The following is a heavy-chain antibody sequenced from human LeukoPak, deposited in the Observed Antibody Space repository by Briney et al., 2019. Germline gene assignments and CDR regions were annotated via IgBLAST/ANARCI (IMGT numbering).Heavy chain of an antibody. CDR3: ARDGVVAPDSWFDP. CDR2: IYYSVNT. Sequence: SETLSLTCAVSGGSISSGGYSWSWLRQPPGMGLEWIGYIYYSVNTYYSPSLKSRVTISVDTSKNQFSLKLSSVTAADTAVYYCARDGVVAPDSWFDPWGQGTLVSVSS. V-gene: IGHV4-30-4*07. CDR1: GGSISSGGYS. J-gene: IGHJ5*02. D-gene: IGHD2-15*01.